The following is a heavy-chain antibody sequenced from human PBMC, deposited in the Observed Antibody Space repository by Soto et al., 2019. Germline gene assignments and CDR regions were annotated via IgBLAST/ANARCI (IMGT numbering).Heavy chain of an antibody. D-gene: IGHD2-15*01. V-gene: IGHV3-66*01. CDR1: GFTVSSKY. J-gene: IGHJ6*03. CDR3: ARDDIRCSGGRCYGVPMDV. CDR2: IQSGGTT. Sequence: GGSLRLSCAASGFTVSSKYMSWVRQAPGKGLEWVSLIQSGGTTYYADSVKGRFTISRDSSKNMLHLQMDSLRAEDTAVYYCARDDIRCSGGRCYGVPMDVCXKGTTVTVAS.